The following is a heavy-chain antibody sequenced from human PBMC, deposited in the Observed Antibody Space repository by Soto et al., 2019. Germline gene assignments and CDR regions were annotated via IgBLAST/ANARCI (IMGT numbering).Heavy chain of an antibody. J-gene: IGHJ3*02. CDR3: AKVTGGHDAFDI. Sequence: ASVKVSCKASGYTFTSYDINWVRQATGQGLEWMGWMNPNSGNTGYAQKFQGRVTMTRNTSISTAYMELSSLRSEDTAVYYCAKVTGGHDAFDIWGQGTMVTLSS. CDR1: GYTFTSYD. CDR2: MNPNSGNT. D-gene: IGHD7-27*01. V-gene: IGHV1-8*01.